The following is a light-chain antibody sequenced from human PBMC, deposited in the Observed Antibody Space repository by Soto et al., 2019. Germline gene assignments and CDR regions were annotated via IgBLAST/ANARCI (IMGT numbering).Light chain of an antibody. CDR1: QSISSY. Sequence: DIQMTQSPSSLSASVRDRVTITCRASQSISSYLNWYQQKPGQAPKLLIYAASSLQSGVPSRFSGSGSGTDFTLTISSLQPEDFATYYCQQSYRTPPWTFGQGTKVEIK. CDR2: AAS. J-gene: IGKJ1*01. CDR3: QQSYRTPPWT. V-gene: IGKV1-39*01.